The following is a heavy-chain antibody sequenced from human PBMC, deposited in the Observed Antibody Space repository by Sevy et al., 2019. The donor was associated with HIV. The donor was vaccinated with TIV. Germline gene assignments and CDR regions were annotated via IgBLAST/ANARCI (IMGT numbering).Heavy chain of an antibody. D-gene: IGHD6-13*01. CDR3: ATHAGIAAAGRVFDY. CDR2: IRNKADSYTA. J-gene: IGHJ4*02. V-gene: IGHV3-72*01. CDR1: GFTFSDHY. Sequence: GGSLRLSCAASGFTFSDHYMEWVRQAPGKGLEWVGRIRNKADSYTAEYAASVKGRFTISRYDSKNSLYLLMNSRKTEDTAVYYCATHAGIAAAGRVFDYWGQGTLVTVSS.